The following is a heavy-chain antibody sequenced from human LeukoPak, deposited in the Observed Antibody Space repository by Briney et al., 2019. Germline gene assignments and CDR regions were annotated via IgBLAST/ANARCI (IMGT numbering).Heavy chain of an antibody. CDR2: INHSGST. V-gene: IGHV4-34*01. J-gene: IGHJ5*02. Sequence: PSETLSLTCAVYGGSFSGYYWSWIRQPPGKGLEWIGEINHSGSTNYNPSLKSRVTISVDTSKNQFSLKLSSVTAADTAVYYCARDAIFDWFDPWGQGTLVTVSS. CDR1: GGSFSGYY. CDR3: ARDAIFDWFDP.